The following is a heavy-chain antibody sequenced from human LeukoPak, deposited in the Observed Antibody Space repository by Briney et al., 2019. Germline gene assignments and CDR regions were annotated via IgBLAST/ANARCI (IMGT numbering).Heavy chain of an antibody. CDR3: ARSDTAMVIDY. CDR2: IYYSGST. D-gene: IGHD5-18*01. Sequence: PSETLSLTCTVSGGSISSGGYYWSWLRQHPGKGLEWIGYIYYSGSTYYNPSLKSRVTISVDTSKNQFSLKLSSVTAADTAVYYCARSDTAMVIDYWGQGTLDTVSS. J-gene: IGHJ4*02. V-gene: IGHV4-31*03. CDR1: GGSISSGGYY.